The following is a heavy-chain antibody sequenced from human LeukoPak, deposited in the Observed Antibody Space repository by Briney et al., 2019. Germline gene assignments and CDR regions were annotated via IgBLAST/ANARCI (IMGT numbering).Heavy chain of an antibody. Sequence: GASVKVSCKASVYTFTGYYMHWVRQAPGQGLEWMGWISAYNGNTNYAQKLQGRVTMTTDTSTSTAYMELRSLRSDDTAVYYCARAGDWLLYYFDYWGQGTLVTVSS. D-gene: IGHD3/OR15-3a*01. CDR1: VYTFTGYY. J-gene: IGHJ4*02. V-gene: IGHV1-18*04. CDR3: ARAGDWLLYYFDY. CDR2: ISAYNGNT.